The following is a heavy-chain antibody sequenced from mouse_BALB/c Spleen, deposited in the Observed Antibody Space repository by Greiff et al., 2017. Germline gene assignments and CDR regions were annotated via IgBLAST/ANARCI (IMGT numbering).Heavy chain of an antibody. CDR1: GYTFTSYY. V-gene: IGHV1S16*01. D-gene: IGHD3-2*01. CDR2: INPSNGGT. J-gene: IGHJ4*01. Sequence: VQLQQSGAELVKPGASVKLSCKASGYTFTSYYMYWVKQRPGQGLEWIGEINPSNGGTNFNEKFKSKATLTVDKSSSTAYMQLRSLTSEDSAVYYCTRSDSSGCDYWGQGTSVTVSS. CDR3: TRSDSSGCDY.